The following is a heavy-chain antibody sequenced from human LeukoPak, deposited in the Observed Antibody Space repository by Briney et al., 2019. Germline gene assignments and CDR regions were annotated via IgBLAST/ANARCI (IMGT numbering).Heavy chain of an antibody. Sequence: PGGSLRLSCAASGFTVSSNYMSWVRQAPGKGLEWVSVIYSGGSTYYADSVKGRFTISRDNSKNTLYLQMNSLRAEDTAVYYCARDDSSGYYYGDYYYYGMDVWGQGTTVTVSS. V-gene: IGHV3-53*01. J-gene: IGHJ6*02. CDR2: IYSGGST. D-gene: IGHD3-22*01. CDR3: ARDDSSGYYYGDYYYYGMDV. CDR1: GFTVSSNY.